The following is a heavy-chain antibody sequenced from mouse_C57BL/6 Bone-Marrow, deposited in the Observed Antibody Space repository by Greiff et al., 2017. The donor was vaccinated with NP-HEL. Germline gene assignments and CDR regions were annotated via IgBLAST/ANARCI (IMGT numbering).Heavy chain of an antibody. CDR2: IDPSDSYT. CDR1: GYTFTSYW. CDR3: AREVTTVVAFDY. D-gene: IGHD1-1*01. Sequence: VQLQQPGAELVMPGASVKLSCKASGYTFTSYWMHWVKQRPGQGLEWIGEIDPSDSYTNYNQKFKGKSTLTVDKSSSTAYMQLSSLTSEDSAVYYGAREVTTVVAFDYWGQGTTLTVSS. V-gene: IGHV1-69*01. J-gene: IGHJ2*01.